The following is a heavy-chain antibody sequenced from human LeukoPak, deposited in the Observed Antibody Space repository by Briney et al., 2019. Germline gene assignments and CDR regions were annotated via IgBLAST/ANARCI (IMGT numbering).Heavy chain of an antibody. Sequence: GESLKISCKGSGYSFTSYWIGWVRQMPGKGLEWMGIIYPGDSRTRYNPSFQGQVIISVDKSISTAYLQWSSLKASDTAMYYCIYRKFGSPWFDPWGQGTLVTASS. J-gene: IGHJ5*02. CDR2: IYPGDSRT. CDR3: IYRKFGSPWFDP. CDR1: GYSFTSYW. D-gene: IGHD1-14*01. V-gene: IGHV5-51*01.